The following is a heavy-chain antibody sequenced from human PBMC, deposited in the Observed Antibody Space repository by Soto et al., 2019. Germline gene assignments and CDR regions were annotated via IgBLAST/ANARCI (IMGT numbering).Heavy chain of an antibody. Sequence: SVKVSCKASGGTFSSYAISWVRQAPGQGLEWMGGIIPIFGTANYAQRFQGRVTITADESTSTAYMELSSLRSEDTAVYYCALGPYCSSTSCYKGLYYYYYGMDVWVQGTTVTVSS. J-gene: IGHJ6*02. V-gene: IGHV1-69*13. CDR3: ALGPYCSSTSCYKGLYYYYYGMDV. D-gene: IGHD2-2*02. CDR2: IIPIFGTA. CDR1: GGTFSSYA.